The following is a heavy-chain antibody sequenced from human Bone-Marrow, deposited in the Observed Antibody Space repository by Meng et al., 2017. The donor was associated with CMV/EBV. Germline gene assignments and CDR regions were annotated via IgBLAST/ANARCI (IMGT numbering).Heavy chain of an antibody. CDR3: AKRRLSGGGYFDY. V-gene: IGHV3-23*01. D-gene: IGHD3-16*01. Sequence: GESLKISCAASGFTFSSYAMSWVRQAPGKGLVWVSAISGSGGSTYYADSVKGRFTISRDNSKNTLYLQMNSLRAEDTAVYYCAKRRLSGGGYFDYWGQGPLVTGSS. J-gene: IGHJ4*02. CDR1: GFTFSSYA. CDR2: ISGSGGST.